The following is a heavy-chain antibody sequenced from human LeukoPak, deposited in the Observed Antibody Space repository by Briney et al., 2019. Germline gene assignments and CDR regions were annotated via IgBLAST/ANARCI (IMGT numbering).Heavy chain of an antibody. CDR3: AKDFSVAGTDFDY. J-gene: IGHJ4*02. CDR1: GFTFSSYA. V-gene: IGHV3-23*01. Sequence: PGGSLRLSCAASGFTFSSYAMSWVRQAPGKGLEWVSTIVGSGGNTYYADSVKGRFTISRDNSKNTLYLQMNSLRAEDTAVYYCAKDFSVAGTDFDYWGQGTLVTVSS. D-gene: IGHD6-19*01. CDR2: IVGSGGNT.